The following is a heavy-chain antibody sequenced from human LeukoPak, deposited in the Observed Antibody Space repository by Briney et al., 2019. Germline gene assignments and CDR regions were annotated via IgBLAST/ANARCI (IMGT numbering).Heavy chain of an antibody. V-gene: IGHV4-4*02. CDR1: GGFISSGNW. D-gene: IGHD4-11*01. CDR2: IHHSVGT. Sequence: SETLSLTCAVSGGFISSGNWWGWFRQPPGKGLEWIGEIHHSVGTNYNPSLKSRLAISMDKSKNQFSLDLTSMTAADTAMYYCARKGPATIADYWGRGTLVTVSS. J-gene: IGHJ4*02. CDR3: ARKGPATIADY.